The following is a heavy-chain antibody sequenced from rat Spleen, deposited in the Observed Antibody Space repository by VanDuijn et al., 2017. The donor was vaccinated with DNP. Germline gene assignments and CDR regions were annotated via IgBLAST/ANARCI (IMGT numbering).Heavy chain of an antibody. Sequence: EVQLVESGGGLVQPGRSLKLSCAASGFTFSNYNMAWVRQAPKKGLEWVATVSFDSSSSYYRDSVKGRFTISRDNAKSTLYLQMDSLRSEDTASYYCVSKGTVVMGWFAYWGQGTLVTVSS. D-gene: IGHD1-1*01. J-gene: IGHJ3*01. V-gene: IGHV5-7*01. CDR3: VSKGTVVMGWFAY. CDR2: VSFDSSSS. CDR1: GFTFSNYN.